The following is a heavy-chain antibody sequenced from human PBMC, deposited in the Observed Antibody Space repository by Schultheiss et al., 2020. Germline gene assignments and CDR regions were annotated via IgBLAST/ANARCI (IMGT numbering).Heavy chain of an antibody. J-gene: IGHJ6*02. Sequence: SETLSLTCTVSGGSISSYYWSWIRQPPGKGLEWIGYIYYSGSTNYNPSLKSRVTISVDTSKNQFSLKLSSVTAADTAVYYCARYSSSWGYYYYYGMDVWGQGTTVTVS. CDR2: IYYSGST. CDR1: GGSISSYY. CDR3: ARYSSSWGYYYYYGMDV. D-gene: IGHD6-6*01. V-gene: IGHV4-59*01.